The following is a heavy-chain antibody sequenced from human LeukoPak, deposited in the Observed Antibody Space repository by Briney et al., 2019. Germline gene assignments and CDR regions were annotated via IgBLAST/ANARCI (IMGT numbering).Heavy chain of an antibody. V-gene: IGHV3-43*02. Sequence: GGSLRLSCAASGFTFDDYATHWVRQAPGKGLEWVSLISGDGGSTYYADSVKGRFTISRDNSKNSLYLQMNSLRTEDTALYYCAKDNVAAAGENFDYWDQGTLVTVSS. CDR3: AKDNVAAAGENFDY. D-gene: IGHD6-13*01. J-gene: IGHJ4*02. CDR2: ISGDGGST. CDR1: GFTFDDYA.